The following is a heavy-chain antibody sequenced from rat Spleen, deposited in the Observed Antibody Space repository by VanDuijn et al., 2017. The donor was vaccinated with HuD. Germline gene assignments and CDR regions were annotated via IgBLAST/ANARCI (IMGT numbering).Heavy chain of an antibody. CDR2: ITYDGSGT. V-gene: IGHV5-7*01. CDR3: ARPSYGYPFAY. D-gene: IGHD1-7*01. J-gene: IGHJ3*01. Sequence: EVQLVESGGGLVQPGRSLKLPCAASGFTFSDYNMAWVRQAPKRGLEWVATITYDGSGTYYRDSVKGRFTISRDNAKTTLYLQLDSLRSEDTATYYCARPSYGYPFAYWGQGTLVTVSS. CDR1: GFTFSDYN.